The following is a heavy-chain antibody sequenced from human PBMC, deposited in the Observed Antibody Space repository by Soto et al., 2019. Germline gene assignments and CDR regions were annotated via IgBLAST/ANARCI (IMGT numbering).Heavy chain of an antibody. J-gene: IGHJ4*02. Sequence: QLVESGGGLVQPGGSLRLSCAASGFTFSSSWMTWVRQAPGKGLEWVANIKHDGSEKYYRDSVKGRFTISRDNAKDSLYLQMNSLRVEDTAVYYCATGGWDYFDSGGYLWFDYWGQGTMVTVSS. CDR3: ATGGWDYFDSGGYLWFDY. V-gene: IGHV3-7*03. D-gene: IGHD3-22*01. CDR2: IKHDGSEK. CDR1: GFTFSSSW.